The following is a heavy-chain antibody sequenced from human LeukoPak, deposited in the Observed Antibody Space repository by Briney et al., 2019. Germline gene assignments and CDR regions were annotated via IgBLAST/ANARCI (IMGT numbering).Heavy chain of an antibody. D-gene: IGHD6-13*01. V-gene: IGHV3-30*02. CDR2: DGSNK. Sequence: GGSLRLSCAASGFTFSSYGMHWVRQAPGKGLEWVAYDGSNKYFADSVKGRFTISRDNSKSTLYLQMNSLRAEDTAVYYCIAAADTTETWGQGTLVTVSS. CDR3: IAAADTTET. J-gene: IGHJ5*02. CDR1: GFTFSSYG.